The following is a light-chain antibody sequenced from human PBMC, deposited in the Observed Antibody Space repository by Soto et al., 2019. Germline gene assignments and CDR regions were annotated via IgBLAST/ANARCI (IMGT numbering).Light chain of an antibody. CDR2: EVS. CDR1: SSDVGGYHY. Sequence: QSVLTQPASVSGSSGQSITISCTGTSSDVGGYHYVSWYQHHPGKAPKLMLYEVSSRPSGVSNRFSGSKSGNTASLTISGLQTEDEADYYCSSYTSSSTLEVFGTGTKVTVL. V-gene: IGLV2-14*01. CDR3: SSYTSSSTLEV. J-gene: IGLJ1*01.